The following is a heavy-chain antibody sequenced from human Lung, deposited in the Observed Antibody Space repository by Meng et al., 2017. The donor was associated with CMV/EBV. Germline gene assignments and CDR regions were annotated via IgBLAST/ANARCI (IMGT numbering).Heavy chain of an antibody. CDR3: ARGLLVTMTAGGNIYDV. J-gene: IGHJ3*01. V-gene: IGHV4-34*01. CDR1: GGSFSGHY. CDR2: IIHSGNT. D-gene: IGHD2-21*02. Sequence: SXTLSLXCGVSGGSFSGHYWTWIRQPPGKGLEWIGEIIHSGNTKYNPSLKSRVAMSVDTSKNQFSLNLNSVTAADTAVYYCARGLLVTMTAGGNIYDVWGQGTMVTVSS.